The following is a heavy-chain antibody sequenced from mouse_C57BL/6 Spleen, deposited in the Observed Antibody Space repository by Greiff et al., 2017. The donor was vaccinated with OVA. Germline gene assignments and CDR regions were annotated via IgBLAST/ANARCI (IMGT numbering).Heavy chain of an antibody. CDR3: ARSSTVVATRDAMDY. CDR2: IDPSDSYT. V-gene: IGHV1-69*01. J-gene: IGHJ4*01. Sequence: VKLQQSGAELVMPGASVKLSCKASGYTFTSYWMHWVKQRPGQGLEWIGEIDPSDSYTNYNQKFKGKSTLTVDKSSSTAYMQLSSLTSEDAAVYYCARSSTVVATRDAMDYWGQGTSVTVSS. D-gene: IGHD1-1*01. CDR1: GYTFTSYW.